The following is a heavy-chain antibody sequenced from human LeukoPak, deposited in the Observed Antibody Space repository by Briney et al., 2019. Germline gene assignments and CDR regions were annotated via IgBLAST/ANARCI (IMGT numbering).Heavy chain of an antibody. Sequence: PGGSLRLSCAASGFTVSSNYMSWVRQAPGKGLEWVSYISSSSSTIYYADSVKGRFTISRDNAKNSLYLQMNSLRDEDTAVYYCAREATVIDNWLDPWGQGTLVTVSS. V-gene: IGHV3-48*02. D-gene: IGHD4-17*01. J-gene: IGHJ5*02. CDR3: AREATVIDNWLDP. CDR1: GFTVSSNY. CDR2: ISSSSSTI.